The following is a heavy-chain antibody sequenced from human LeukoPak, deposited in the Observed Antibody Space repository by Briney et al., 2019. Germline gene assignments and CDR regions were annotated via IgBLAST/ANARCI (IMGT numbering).Heavy chain of an antibody. CDR3: ARDWPMRGGLLDY. CDR2: ISSSSSYI. CDR1: GFTFSSYS. J-gene: IGHJ4*02. Sequence: GSLRLSCAASGFTFSSYSMNWVRQAPGKGLEWVSSISSSSSYIYYADSVKGRFTISRDNAKNSLYLQMNSLRAEDTAVYYCARDWPMRGGLLDYWGQGTLVTVSS. D-gene: IGHD3-22*01. V-gene: IGHV3-21*01.